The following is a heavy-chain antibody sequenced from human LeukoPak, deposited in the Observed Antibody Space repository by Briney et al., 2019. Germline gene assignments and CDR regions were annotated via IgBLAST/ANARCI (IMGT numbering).Heavy chain of an antibody. Sequence: GGSLRLSCAASGFTFSSYSMNWVRQAPGKGLEWVSSISSSSNYIYYADSVKGRFTISRDNAKNSLYLQMNSLRAEDTAAYYCARHRSGGSQDDAFDIWGQGTMVTVSS. J-gene: IGHJ3*02. V-gene: IGHV3-21*01. D-gene: IGHD2-15*01. CDR1: GFTFSSYS. CDR2: ISSSSNYI. CDR3: ARHRSGGSQDDAFDI.